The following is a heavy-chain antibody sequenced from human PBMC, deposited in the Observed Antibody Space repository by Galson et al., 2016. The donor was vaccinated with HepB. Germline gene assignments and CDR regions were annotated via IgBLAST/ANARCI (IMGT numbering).Heavy chain of an antibody. D-gene: IGHD6-13*01. CDR1: GFSFSTYG. V-gene: IGHV3-33*01. J-gene: IGHJ6*03. CDR3: ARDYSRSGPMYSYYYMDV. Sequence: SLRLSCAASGFSFSTYGMHWVRQAPGKGLEWVAVIWHDGSIKYYGESVKGRFTISRDNSKNTLFLQMTALRVEDTAVYYCARDYSRSGPMYSYYYMDVWGKGTPVTVS. CDR2: IWHDGSIK.